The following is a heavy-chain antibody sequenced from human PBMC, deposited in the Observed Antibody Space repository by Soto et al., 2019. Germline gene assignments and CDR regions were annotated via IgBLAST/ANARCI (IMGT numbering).Heavy chain of an antibody. Sequence: GGSLRLSCAASGFTFSSYAMSWFRQAPGKGLEWVSAISGSGGSTYYADSVKGRFTISRDNSKNTLYLQMNSLRAEDTAVYYCAKPDCSGGSCYLEFYYFDYWGQGTLVTVSS. D-gene: IGHD2-15*01. V-gene: IGHV3-23*01. CDR2: ISGSGGST. J-gene: IGHJ4*01. CDR1: GFTFSSYA. CDR3: AKPDCSGGSCYLEFYYFDY.